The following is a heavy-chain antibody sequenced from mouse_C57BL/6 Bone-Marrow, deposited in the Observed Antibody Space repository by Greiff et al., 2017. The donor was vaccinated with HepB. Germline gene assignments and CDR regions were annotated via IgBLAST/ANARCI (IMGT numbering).Heavy chain of an antibody. CDR1: GFTFSDYY. Sequence: EVKLVESGGGLVQPGGSLKLSCAASGFTFSDYYMYWVRQTPEKRLEWVAYISNGGGSTYYPDTVKGRFTISRDNAKNTLYLQMSRLKSEDTAMYYCARNDYGSSSAWFAYWGQGTLVTVSA. V-gene: IGHV5-12*01. CDR2: ISNGGGST. D-gene: IGHD1-1*01. J-gene: IGHJ3*01. CDR3: ARNDYGSSSAWFAY.